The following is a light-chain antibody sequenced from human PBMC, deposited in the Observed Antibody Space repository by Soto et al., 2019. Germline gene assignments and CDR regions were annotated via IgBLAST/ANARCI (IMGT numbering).Light chain of an antibody. CDR1: QRVSSN. CDR2: GAS. J-gene: IGKJ4*01. CDR3: QQYEKSPLT. V-gene: IGKV3-15*01. Sequence: EIVTTQSPATLSVSPGERATLSCRASQRVSSNLAWYQQRPGQAPRLLLYGASIRATGIPVRFSGSGSGTEFTLTISSLQSEDFAVYHCQQYEKSPLTFGGGTKVDIK.